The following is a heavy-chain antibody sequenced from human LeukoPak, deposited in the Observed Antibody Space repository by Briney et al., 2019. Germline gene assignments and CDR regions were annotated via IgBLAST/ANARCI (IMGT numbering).Heavy chain of an antibody. Sequence: TGGSLRLSCVASGFTFSHYGMHWVRQAPGKGLEWVAVIWSDGTNQFYADSVKGRFTISRDDSQKRVFLQMTSLRAEDTAIYYCAKDAQSGFDYSNSLQYWGRGTLVTVS. D-gene: IGHD4-11*01. CDR2: IWSDGTNQ. J-gene: IGHJ4*02. CDR1: GFTFSHYG. CDR3: AKDAQSGFDYSNSLQY. V-gene: IGHV3-33*06.